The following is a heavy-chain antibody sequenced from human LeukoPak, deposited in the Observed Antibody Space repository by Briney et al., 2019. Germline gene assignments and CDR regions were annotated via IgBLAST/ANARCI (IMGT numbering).Heavy chain of an antibody. CDR1: GFTFSSYE. CDR3: AREYSSSSGRCFDS. V-gene: IGHV3-48*03. Sequence: PGGSLRLSCAASGFTFSSYEMNWVRQAPGKGLEWVSYISSSSSTCYGDSVKGRFTMSRDNAKNSLYLQMNSLRAEDTAVYYCAREYSSSSGRCFDSWGQGTLVTVSS. D-gene: IGHD6-6*01. CDR2: ISSSSST. J-gene: IGHJ4*02.